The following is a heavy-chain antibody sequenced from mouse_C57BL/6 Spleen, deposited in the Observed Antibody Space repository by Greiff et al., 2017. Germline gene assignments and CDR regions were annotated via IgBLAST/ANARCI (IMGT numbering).Heavy chain of an antibody. J-gene: IGHJ1*03. Sequence: LQQSGASVKISCKASGYAFSSYWMNWVKQRPGKGLEWIGQIYPGDGDTNYNGKFKGKATLTADKSSSTAYMQLSSLTSEDSAVYFCARSTNYYGSSPYWYFDVWGTGTTVTVSS. CDR3: ARSTNYYGSSPYWYFDV. D-gene: IGHD1-1*01. CDR1: GYAFSSYW. V-gene: IGHV1-80*01. CDR2: IYPGDGDT.